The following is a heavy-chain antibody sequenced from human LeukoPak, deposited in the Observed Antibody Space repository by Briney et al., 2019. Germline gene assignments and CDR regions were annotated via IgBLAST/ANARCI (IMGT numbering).Heavy chain of an antibody. D-gene: IGHD4-23*01. CDR1: GGSIRSYY. CDR2: IYYSGST. Sequence: SETLSLTCTVSGGSIRSYYWSWIRQPPGKGLEWIGYIYYSGSTNYNPSLKSRVTISVDTPKNQLSLKLTSVAAADTAVYYCARELGATVVNYGMDVWGQGTTVTVSS. V-gene: IGHV4-59*01. J-gene: IGHJ6*02. CDR3: ARELGATVVNYGMDV.